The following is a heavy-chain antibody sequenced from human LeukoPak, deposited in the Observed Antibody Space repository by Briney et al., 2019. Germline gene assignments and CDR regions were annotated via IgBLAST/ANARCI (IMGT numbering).Heavy chain of an antibody. J-gene: IGHJ4*02. V-gene: IGHV1-46*01. CDR2: INPSGGNT. CDR3: ARGSRGVVPAATFDY. Sequence: GASVKVACKASGYTFTSYYMHWVRQAPGQGLEWMRIINPSGGNTSYAQKFHGRVTMTRDTSTSTVYMELSSLRSEDTAVYYCARGSRGVVPAATFDYWGQGTLVTVSS. D-gene: IGHD2-2*01. CDR1: GYTFTSYY.